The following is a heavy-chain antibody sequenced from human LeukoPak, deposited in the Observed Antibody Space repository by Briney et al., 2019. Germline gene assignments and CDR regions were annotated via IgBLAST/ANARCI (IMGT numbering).Heavy chain of an antibody. J-gene: IGHJ4*02. Sequence: PGGSLRLSCAASGFTFDDYGMSWVRQAPGKGLEWVSGINWNGGSTGYADSVKGRFTISRDNSKNTLYLQMNSLRAEDTAVYYCAKTPIAVAGHFDYWGQGTLVTVSS. V-gene: IGHV3-20*04. CDR1: GFTFDDYG. CDR3: AKTPIAVAGHFDY. D-gene: IGHD6-19*01. CDR2: INWNGGST.